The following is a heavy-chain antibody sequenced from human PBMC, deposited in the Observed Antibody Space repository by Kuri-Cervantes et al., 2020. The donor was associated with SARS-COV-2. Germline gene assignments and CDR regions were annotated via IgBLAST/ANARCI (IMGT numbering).Heavy chain of an antibody. CDR2: ISSRSSYI. Sequence: GGSLRLSWAASGFTFSSYSMNWVRQAPGKGLEWVSSISSRSSYIYYADSVKGRFTISRDNAKNSLYLQMNSLRAEDTAVYYCARDRYSSGWNYFDYWGQGTLVTVSS. D-gene: IGHD6-19*01. CDR1: GFTFSSYS. CDR3: ARDRYSSGWNYFDY. V-gene: IGHV3-21*01. J-gene: IGHJ4*02.